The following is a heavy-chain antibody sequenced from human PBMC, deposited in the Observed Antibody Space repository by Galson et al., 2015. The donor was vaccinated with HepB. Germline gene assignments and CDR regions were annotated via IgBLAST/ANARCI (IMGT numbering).Heavy chain of an antibody. J-gene: IGHJ4*02. CDR2: ISYDGSNK. Sequence: SLRLSCAASGFTFSSYAMHWVRQAPGKGLEWVAVISYDGSNKYYADSVKGRFTISRDNSKNTLYLQMNSLRAEDTAVYYCARGLYYDYVWGEDYWGQGTLVTVSS. V-gene: IGHV3-30-3*01. CDR1: GFTFSSYA. CDR3: ARGLYYDYVWGEDY. D-gene: IGHD3-16*01.